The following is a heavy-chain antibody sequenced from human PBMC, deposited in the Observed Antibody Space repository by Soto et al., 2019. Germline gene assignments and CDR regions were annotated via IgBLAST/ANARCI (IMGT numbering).Heavy chain of an antibody. V-gene: IGHV3-23*01. D-gene: IGHD1-1*01. Sequence: EVQLLESGGGLEQPGGSLRLSCAASGFSFSTYAMNWVRQAPGKGLEWVSGISGRSDVTWYADSVEGRFTISRDNSKNTVFLQMKSLRVEDTAVYYCAKGLEKWNDGDYFDSWGQGILVTVSS. J-gene: IGHJ4*02. CDR1: GFSFSTYA. CDR3: AKGLEKWNDGDYFDS. CDR2: ISGRSDVT.